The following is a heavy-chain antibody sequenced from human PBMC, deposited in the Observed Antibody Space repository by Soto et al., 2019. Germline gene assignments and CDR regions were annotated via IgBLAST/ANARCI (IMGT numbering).Heavy chain of an antibody. CDR1: GYTFTSYY. Sequence: AXVKVSCKASGYTFTSYYMHWVRQAPGQGLEWMGIINPSGGSTSYAQKFQGRVTMTRDTSTSTVYMELCSLRSEDTAVYYCARDRRAAAGTNWFDPWGQGTLVTVSS. CDR2: INPSGGST. D-gene: IGHD6-13*01. CDR3: ARDRRAAAGTNWFDP. V-gene: IGHV1-46*03. J-gene: IGHJ5*02.